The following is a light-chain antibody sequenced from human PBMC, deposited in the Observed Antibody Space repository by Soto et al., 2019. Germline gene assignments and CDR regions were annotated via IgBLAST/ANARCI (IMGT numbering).Light chain of an antibody. CDR2: GAT. V-gene: IGKV3-20*01. CDR1: QIVTSRY. CDR3: QQAGSSPIT. J-gene: IGKJ5*01. Sequence: QSPSTLSLSQREKATLSYRASQIVTSRYLAWYQQKPGQATSLLIYGATNRAAGIPERFGGRGSATDITLTISSLDPDDYAVYYRQQAGSSPITFGQGTRLEIK.